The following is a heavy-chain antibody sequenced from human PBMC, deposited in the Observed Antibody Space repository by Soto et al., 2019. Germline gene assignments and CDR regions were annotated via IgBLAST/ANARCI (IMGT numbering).Heavy chain of an antibody. V-gene: IGHV1-58*01. CDR3: AADATACQQLVPSDY. CDR2: IAVGSGYT. CDR1: GFTFTSSA. D-gene: IGHD6-13*01. Sequence: QMQLEQSGPEVKKPGTSVKVSCKASGFTFTSSAFQWVRQARAQRLEGIGWIAVGSGYTNYAQRFQDRVTLTRYMSTATTYVELSRLTSEATAIYYCAADATACQQLVPSDYWGQGTLVTVSS. J-gene: IGHJ4*02.